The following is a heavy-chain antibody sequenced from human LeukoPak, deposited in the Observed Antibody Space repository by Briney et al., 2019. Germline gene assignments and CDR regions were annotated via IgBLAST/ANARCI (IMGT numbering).Heavy chain of an antibody. CDR1: GFTFSSYE. CDR2: ISSSGSTI. V-gene: IGHV3-48*03. J-gene: IGHJ5*02. CDR3: ARDRAGTKAWVKFDP. Sequence: GGSLRLSCAASGFTFSSYEMNWVRQAPGKGLEWVSYISSSGSTIYYADSVKGRFTISRDNSKNTVYLEMNSLRPEDTAVYYCARDRAGTKAWVKFDPWGQGTLVTVSS. D-gene: IGHD3-10*01.